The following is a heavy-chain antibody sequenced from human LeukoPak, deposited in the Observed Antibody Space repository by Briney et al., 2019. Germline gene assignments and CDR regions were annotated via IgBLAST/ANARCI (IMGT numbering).Heavy chain of an antibody. Sequence: SETLSLTCTVSGGSISSSSYYWGWIRQPPGKGLEWIGSIYYSGSTYYNPSLKSRVTISVDTSKNQFSLKLSSVTAADTAVYYCVSTNDQLHYDSSGYYGYWGQGTLVTVSS. V-gene: IGHV4-39*07. J-gene: IGHJ4*02. CDR2: IYYSGST. D-gene: IGHD3-22*01. CDR3: VSTNDQLHYDSSGYYGY. CDR1: GGSISSSSYY.